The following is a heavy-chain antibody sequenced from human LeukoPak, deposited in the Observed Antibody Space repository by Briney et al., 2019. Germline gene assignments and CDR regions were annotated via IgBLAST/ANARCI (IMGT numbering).Heavy chain of an antibody. CDR2: TSAYNGNT. D-gene: IGHD2-2*01. Sequence: ASVKVSCKASGYTFTIYGFIWVRQAPGQGLEWMGWTSAYNGNTNYAQKLQGRVTMTTDTSTSTAYMELRSLRSDDTAVYYCAGGYCSSTSCYPGDWFDPWGQGTLVIVSS. CDR3: AGGYCSSTSCYPGDWFDP. V-gene: IGHV1-18*04. CDR1: GYTFTIYG. J-gene: IGHJ5*02.